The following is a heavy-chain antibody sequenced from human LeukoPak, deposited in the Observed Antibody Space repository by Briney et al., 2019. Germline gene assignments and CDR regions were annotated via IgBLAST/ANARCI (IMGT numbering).Heavy chain of an antibody. D-gene: IGHD3-10*01. CDR2: INHSGST. Sequence: SETLSLTCTVSGYSISSGYYWGWIRQPPGKGLEWLGEINHSGSTNYNPSLKSRVTISVDTSKNQFSLKLSSVTAVDTAVYYCATSGAVFVDYWGQGTLVTVSS. V-gene: IGHV4-38-2*02. CDR3: ATSGAVFVDY. J-gene: IGHJ4*02. CDR1: GYSISSGYY.